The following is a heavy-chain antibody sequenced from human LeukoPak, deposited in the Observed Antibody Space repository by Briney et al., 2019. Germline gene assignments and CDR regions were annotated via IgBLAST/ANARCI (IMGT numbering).Heavy chain of an antibody. D-gene: IGHD6-13*01. CDR3: AKVTKQLPDDY. V-gene: IGHV3-23*01. Sequence: GGSLRLSCAASGVTFSSHAMSWVRHAPGKALEWVSAISGSGGSTYYADSVKGRFTISRDNSKNTLYLQMNSLRAEDTAVYYCAKVTKQLPDDYWGQGTLVTVSS. J-gene: IGHJ4*02. CDR1: GVTFSSHA. CDR2: ISGSGGST.